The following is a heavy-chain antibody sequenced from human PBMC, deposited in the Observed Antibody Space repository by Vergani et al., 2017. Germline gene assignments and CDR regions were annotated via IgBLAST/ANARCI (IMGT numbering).Heavy chain of an antibody. V-gene: IGHV1-69*02. Sequence: QVQLVQSGAEVKKPGSSVKVSCKPSGGTFSSYTISWVRQAPGQGLEWMGRIIPILGIANYAQKFQGRVTITADKSTSTAYMELSSLRSEDTAVYYCASPAVDTAMVPDGIFGYWGQGTLVTVSS. J-gene: IGHJ4*02. CDR2: IIPILGIA. D-gene: IGHD5-18*01. CDR1: GGTFSSYT. CDR3: ASPAVDTAMVPDGIFGY.